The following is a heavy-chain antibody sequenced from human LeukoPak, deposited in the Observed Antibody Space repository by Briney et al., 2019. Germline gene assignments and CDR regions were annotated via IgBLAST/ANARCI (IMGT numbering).Heavy chain of an antibody. CDR2: ISAYNGNT. Sequence: EASVKVSCKVSGYTLTELPMHWVRQAPGQGLEWMGWISAYNGNTKYAQMLQGRVTMTTDTSTNTAYMELRSLRSDDTAVYYCARNIRKASDTYYNLDHWGQGTLVTVSS. D-gene: IGHD3-10*01. J-gene: IGHJ4*02. V-gene: IGHV1-18*01. CDR1: GYTLTELP. CDR3: ARNIRKASDTYYNLDH.